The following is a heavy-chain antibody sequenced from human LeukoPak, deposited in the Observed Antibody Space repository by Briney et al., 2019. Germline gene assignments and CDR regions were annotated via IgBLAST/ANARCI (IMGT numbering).Heavy chain of an antibody. CDR1: GYRFTNYW. Sequence: GESLKISCKGSGYRFTNYWIGWVRQMPGKGLEWMGLIYPGDSDTRYSPSFQGHVTISADKSIGTAYLQWSSLKASDTAMYYCAIGGDSSTSCYRCFDYWGQGTLVTVSS. CDR3: AIGGDSSTSCYRCFDY. CDR2: IYPGDSDT. D-gene: IGHD2-2*02. V-gene: IGHV5-51*01. J-gene: IGHJ4*02.